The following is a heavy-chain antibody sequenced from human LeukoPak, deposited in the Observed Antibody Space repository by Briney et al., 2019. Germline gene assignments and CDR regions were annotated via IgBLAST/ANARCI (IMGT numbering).Heavy chain of an antibody. D-gene: IGHD5-12*01. Sequence: SETLSLTCTVSGGSISSGSYYWSWIRQPAGKGLEWIGRIYTSGSTNYNPSLKSRVTISVDTSKNQFSLKLSSVTAADTAVYYCARAIYSGYDLFDYWGQGTLVTVSS. V-gene: IGHV4-61*02. CDR1: GGSISSGSYY. J-gene: IGHJ4*02. CDR2: IYTSGST. CDR3: ARAIYSGYDLFDY.